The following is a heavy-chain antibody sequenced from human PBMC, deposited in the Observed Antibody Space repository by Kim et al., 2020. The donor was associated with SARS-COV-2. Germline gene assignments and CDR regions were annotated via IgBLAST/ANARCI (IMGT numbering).Heavy chain of an antibody. V-gene: IGHV4-39*01. Sequence: SETLSLTCTVSGGSISSSSYYWGWIRQPPGKGLEWIGSIYYSGSTYYNPSLKSRVTISVDTSKNQFSLKLSSVTAADTAVYYCARHIHDYGAFLGGWVDYWGQGTLVTVSS. CDR1: GGSISSSSYY. J-gene: IGHJ4*02. D-gene: IGHD4-17*01. CDR3: ARHIHDYGAFLGGWVDY. CDR2: IYYSGST.